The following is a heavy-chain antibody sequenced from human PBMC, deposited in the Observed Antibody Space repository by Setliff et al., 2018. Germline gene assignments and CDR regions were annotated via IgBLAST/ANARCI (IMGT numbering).Heavy chain of an antibody. CDR2: LIPMFGTP. J-gene: IGHJ4*02. CDR3: ARGSRGFDY. V-gene: IGHV1-46*01. Sequence: ASVKVSCKASGYTFTTYYMHWVRQAPGQGLEWMGGLIPMFGTPGYAQNFQDRVAITRDTSASTAYMELSSLTSEDTAVYFCARGSRGFDYWGQGALVTVSS. CDR1: GYTFTTYY.